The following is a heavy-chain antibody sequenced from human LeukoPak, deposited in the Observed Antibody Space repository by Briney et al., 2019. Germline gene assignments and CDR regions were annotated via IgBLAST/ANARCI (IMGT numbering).Heavy chain of an antibody. CDR2: INVYNDNR. CDR1: GYTFINYA. J-gene: IGHJ4*02. D-gene: IGHD1-26*01. Sequence: ASVKVSCKASGYTFINYAINWVRQAPGQGLEWMGWINVYNDNRKYAQNLQGRVTMTTDTSTATAYMELRSLKSDDTAVYYCARGKTSGEFDFWGQGTLVTVSS. V-gene: IGHV1-18*01. CDR3: ARGKTSGEFDF.